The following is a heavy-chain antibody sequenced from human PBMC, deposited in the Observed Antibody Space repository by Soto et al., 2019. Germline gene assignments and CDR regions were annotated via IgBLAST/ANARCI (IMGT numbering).Heavy chain of an antibody. CDR1: GGSISSYY. V-gene: IGHV4-59*01. CDR3: ARDRGGLRYFDWYDPYYYYMDV. D-gene: IGHD3-9*01. CDR2: IYYSGST. Sequence: SETLSLTCTVSGGSISSYYWSWIRQPPGKGLEWIGYIYYSGSTNYNPSLKSRVTISVDTSKNQFSLKLSSVTAADTAVYYCARDRGGLRYFDWYDPYYYYMDVWGKGTTVIVSS. J-gene: IGHJ6*03.